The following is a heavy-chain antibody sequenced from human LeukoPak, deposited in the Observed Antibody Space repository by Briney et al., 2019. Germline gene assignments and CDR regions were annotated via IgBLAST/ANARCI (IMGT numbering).Heavy chain of an antibody. J-gene: IGHJ4*02. Sequence: GGALRLSPATPGFTLSNYWIHSRRQGPRKGLLCVSRIKGDVSSTRNTDSVQGPFTISTDNAQNTLYLQMNSLRAEDRAGYYCAREGVDCSSSSCQRATFDYWGQGILVTVSS. CDR3: AREGVDCSSSSCQRATFDY. V-gene: IGHV3-74*01. D-gene: IGHD2-2*01. CDR2: IKGDVSST. CDR1: GFTLSNYW.